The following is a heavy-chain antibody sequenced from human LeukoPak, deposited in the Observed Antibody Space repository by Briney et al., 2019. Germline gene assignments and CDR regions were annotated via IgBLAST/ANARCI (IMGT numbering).Heavy chain of an antibody. CDR3: AKDTTPPKAGFGP. Sequence: GGSLRLSCAASGFTFSSYGMHWVRQAPGKGLEWVAFIRYDGSNKYYADSVKGRFTISRDNPKNTLYLQMNSLRAEDTAVYYCAKDTTPPKAGFGPWGQGTLVTVSS. J-gene: IGHJ5*02. V-gene: IGHV3-30*02. D-gene: IGHD1-14*01. CDR1: GFTFSSYG. CDR2: IRYDGSNK.